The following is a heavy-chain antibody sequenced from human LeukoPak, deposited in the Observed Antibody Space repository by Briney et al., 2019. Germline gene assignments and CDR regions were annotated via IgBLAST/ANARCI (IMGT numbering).Heavy chain of an antibody. CDR1: GYTFTDYF. CDR2: VYPKTGDT. CDR3: ARERHCGSTSCPYDY. D-gene: IGHD2-2*01. Sequence: VASVKVSCKASGYTFTDYFVHWVRQAPGQGLEWMGWVYPKTGDTNYAQKFQGRVTTARDASIRTAYMEHSRLTSDDTAVYFCARERHCGSTSCPYDYWGQGTLVTVSS. J-gene: IGHJ4*02. V-gene: IGHV1-2*02.